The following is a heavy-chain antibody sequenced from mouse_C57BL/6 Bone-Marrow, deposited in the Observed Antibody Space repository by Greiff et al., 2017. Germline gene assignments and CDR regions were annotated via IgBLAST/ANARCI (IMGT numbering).Heavy chain of an antibody. CDR3: ARGRLRRYYYAMDY. CDR2: IDPSDSYT. J-gene: IGHJ4*01. D-gene: IGHD2-4*01. CDR1: GYTFTSYW. Sequence: QVQLQQPGAELVRPGTSVKLSCKASGYTFTSYWMHWVKQRPGQGLEWIGEIDPSDSYTNYNQKFKGKSTLTVDKSSSTAYMQLSSLTSEDSAVYYCARGRLRRYYYAMDYWGQGTSVTVSS. V-gene: IGHV1-59*01.